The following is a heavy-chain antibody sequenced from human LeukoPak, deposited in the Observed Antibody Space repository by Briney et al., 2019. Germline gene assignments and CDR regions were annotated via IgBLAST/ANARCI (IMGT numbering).Heavy chain of an antibody. Sequence: SETLSLTCTVSGDFISRPRYYWRCIRQPPGKGLEWIGSFYNSESTYYNPSLRSRLTISVGTSQNLFSLTLGPVTAADQAKLYRAGLRATGTGRGYMDVWGKGTTVIVSS. J-gene: IGHJ6*03. CDR3: AGLRATGTGRGYMDV. D-gene: IGHD6-13*01. CDR2: FYNSEST. V-gene: IGHV4-39*02. CDR1: GDFISRPRYY.